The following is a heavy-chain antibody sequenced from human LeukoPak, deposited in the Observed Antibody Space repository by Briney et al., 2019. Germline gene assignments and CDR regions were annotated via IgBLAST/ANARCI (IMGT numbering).Heavy chain of an antibody. CDR1: GFTFSSYA. CDR2: ISYDGSNK. Sequence: GGSLRLSCAASGFTFSSYAMHWVRQAPGKGLEWVAVISYDGSNKYYADSVKGRFTISRDNSKNTLYLQMNSLRAEDTAVYYCARDPVPAAIIPWFDPWGQGTLVTVPS. J-gene: IGHJ5*02. D-gene: IGHD2-2*01. CDR3: ARDPVPAAIIPWFDP. V-gene: IGHV3-30-3*01.